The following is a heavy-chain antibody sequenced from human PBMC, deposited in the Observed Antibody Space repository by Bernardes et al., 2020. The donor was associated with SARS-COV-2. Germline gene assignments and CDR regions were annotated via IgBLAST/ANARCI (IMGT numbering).Heavy chain of an antibody. CDR3: ARGSHESWIPYSRGFYYLDV. J-gene: IGHJ6*03. Sequence: SETLSLTCGMYDRYFSGYYWTWIRQPPGKGLEWIGEINHGGSTKYNPSLESRVTISVDVSKNQISLRLNSVTAADTAVYYCARGSHESWIPYSRGFYYLDVWAKGTTVTVSS. D-gene: IGHD3-3*01. V-gene: IGHV4-34*01. CDR2: INHGGST. CDR1: DRYFSGYY.